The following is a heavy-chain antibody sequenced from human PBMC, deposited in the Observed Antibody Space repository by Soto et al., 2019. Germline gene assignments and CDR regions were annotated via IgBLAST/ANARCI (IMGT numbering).Heavy chain of an antibody. V-gene: IGHV3-7*05. CDR1: GFTFSGYW. J-gene: IGHJ6*02. CDR2: IKQDGSEQ. Sequence: EVQLVESWGGLVQPGGSLRLSCAASGFTFSGYWMSWDRQAPGKGLEWVANIKQDGSEQFYVDSVKGRFTISRDNAKNSLYLQMNSLRAEDTAVYYCAREAVWGQGTTVTVSS. CDR3: AREAV.